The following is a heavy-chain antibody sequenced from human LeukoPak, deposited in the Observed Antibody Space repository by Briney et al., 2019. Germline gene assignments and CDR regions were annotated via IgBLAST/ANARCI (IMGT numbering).Heavy chain of an antibody. CDR3: ARSPGGYFDY. J-gene: IGHJ4*02. D-gene: IGHD1-14*01. V-gene: IGHV4-30-2*01. CDR2: ITFNGRT. CDR1: GGSISSGGYS. Sequence: SQTLSLTCAVSGGSISSGGYSWSWIRQPPGKGLEWIGYITFNGRTDSNPSLKSRVSTSLDRSTNQFSLTLNSVTAADTAVYFCARSPGGYFDYWGQGVLVTVSS.